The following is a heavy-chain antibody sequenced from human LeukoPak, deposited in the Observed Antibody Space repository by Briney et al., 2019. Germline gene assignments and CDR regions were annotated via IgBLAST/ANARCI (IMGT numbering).Heavy chain of an antibody. V-gene: IGHV3-48*02. CDR3: ARGGGSYAYFDY. Sequence: GGSLRLSCVASGFTFSSSAVTWVRQAPGKGLEWLSCISGSSSTIYYAASVKGRFTISRDTAENSLYLQMNSLRDEDTAVYYCARGGGSYAYFDYWGQGTLVTVSS. J-gene: IGHJ4*02. D-gene: IGHD1-26*01. CDR2: ISGSSSTI. CDR1: GFTFSSSA.